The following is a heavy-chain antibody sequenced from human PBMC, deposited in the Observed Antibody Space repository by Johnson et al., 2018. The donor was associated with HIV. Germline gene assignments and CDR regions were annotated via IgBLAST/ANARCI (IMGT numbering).Heavy chain of an antibody. J-gene: IGHJ3*02. D-gene: IGHD3-3*01. CDR3: AKVRGDFWSGSCPDGFDI. CDR1: GFTFSSYG. CDR2: ISYDGSNK. V-gene: IGHV3-30*18. Sequence: QVQLVESGGGVVQPGRSLRLSCAASGFTFSSYGMHWVRQAPGKGLEWVAVISYDGSNKYYADSVKGRFTISRDNSKNTLYLQMNSLRAEDTAVYYCAKVRGDFWSGSCPDGFDIWGQGTKVIVSS.